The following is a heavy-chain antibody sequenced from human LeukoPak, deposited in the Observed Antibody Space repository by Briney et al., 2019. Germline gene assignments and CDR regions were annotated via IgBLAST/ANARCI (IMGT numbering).Heavy chain of an antibody. CDR3: AKVSYYDASGWDY. D-gene: IGHD3-22*01. Sequence: GGSLRLSCAASGFTFSTYAMSWVRQAPGKGLEWVSAITGSDGSTYYADSVKGRFTISRDNSKNTLYLQVNSLRVEDTAVYYCAKVSYYDASGWDYWGQGTLVTVSS. V-gene: IGHV3-23*01. CDR1: GFTFSTYA. J-gene: IGHJ4*02. CDR2: ITGSDGST.